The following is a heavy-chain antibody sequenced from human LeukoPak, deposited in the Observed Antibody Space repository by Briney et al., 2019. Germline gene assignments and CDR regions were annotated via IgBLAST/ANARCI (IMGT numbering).Heavy chain of an antibody. CDR1: GFTFSNYA. D-gene: IGHD2-15*01. CDR2: ISNSGSSA. J-gene: IGHJ4*02. Sequence: GGSLRLSCAASGFTFSNYAMNWVRQARGKGLEWVSAISNSGSSAYSADSVKGRLTISRDNSKNTLYLQMSSLRAEDTALYYCARPLRGVVGSYDFWGQGTLVTVSS. CDR3: ARPLRGVVGSYDF. V-gene: IGHV3-23*01.